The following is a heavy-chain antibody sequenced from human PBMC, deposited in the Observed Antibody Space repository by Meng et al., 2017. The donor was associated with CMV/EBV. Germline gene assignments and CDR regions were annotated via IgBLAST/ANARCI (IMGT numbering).Heavy chain of an antibody. J-gene: IGHJ3*02. V-gene: IGHV4-39*01. CDR1: GGSFSSSSYY. Sequence: CSVSGGSFSSSSYYWGWLHQPPGKGLEWIGSIYYSGRTYYNPSLKSRVTISVDTSKNQFSLKLSSVTAADTAVYYCARVYSLYAFDIWGQGTMVTVSS. CDR2: IYYSGRT. D-gene: IGHD2-8*01. CDR3: ARVYSLYAFDI.